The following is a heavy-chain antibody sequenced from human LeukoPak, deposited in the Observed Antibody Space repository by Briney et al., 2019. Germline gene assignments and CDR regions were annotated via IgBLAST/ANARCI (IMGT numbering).Heavy chain of an antibody. CDR2: IKTDVTAT. CDR1: GFTFSSYW. J-gene: IGHJ3*02. D-gene: IGHD2-2*01. V-gene: IGHV3-74*01. CDR3: ASVVVVPAAHDAFDI. Sequence: PGGSLRLSCAASGFTFSSYWMHWVRQTPGKGLVWVSRIKTDVTATSYADSVKGRFTISRDNAQNIVYLQMNSLRAEDTAVYYCASVVVVPAAHDAFDIWGQGTMVTVSS.